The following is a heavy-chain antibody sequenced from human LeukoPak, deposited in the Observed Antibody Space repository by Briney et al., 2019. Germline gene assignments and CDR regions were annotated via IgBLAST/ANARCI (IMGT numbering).Heavy chain of an antibody. CDR2: ISYDGSNK. CDR3: ARAGYSSSWAFDY. V-gene: IGHV3-30*03. CDR1: GFTFSSYG. Sequence: TGGSLRLSCAASGFTFSSYGMSGVRQAPGKGLEWVAVISYDGSNKYYADSVKGRFTISRDNSKNTLYLQMNSLRAEDTAVYYCARAGYSSSWAFDYWGQGTLVTVSS. J-gene: IGHJ4*02. D-gene: IGHD6-13*01.